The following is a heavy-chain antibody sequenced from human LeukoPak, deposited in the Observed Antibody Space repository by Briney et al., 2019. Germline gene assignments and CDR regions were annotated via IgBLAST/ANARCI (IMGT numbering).Heavy chain of an antibody. Sequence: SETLSLTCTVSCGSISSSSYYWGWIREPPGKGLEWIGSIYYCGSTYYNPSLQSRVTISVDTSTNQFSLKLSSVTAADPAVYYCANGGLKYYDSSGYTFFDYWGQGTLVTVSS. CDR1: CGSISSSSYY. CDR2: IYYCGST. J-gene: IGHJ4*02. V-gene: IGHV4-39*01. D-gene: IGHD3-22*01. CDR3: ANGGLKYYDSSGYTFFDY.